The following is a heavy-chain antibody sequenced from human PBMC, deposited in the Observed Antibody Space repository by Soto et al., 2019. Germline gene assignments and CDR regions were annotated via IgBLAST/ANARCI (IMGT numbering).Heavy chain of an antibody. CDR2: ISSSSSYI. V-gene: IGHV3-21*05. D-gene: IGHD5-12*01. CDR3: ASDLEMATITFGY. CDR1: GFTFSGYS. J-gene: IGHJ4*02. Sequence: EVQLVESGGGLVQWGGSLRLSCAASGFTFSGYSVNWVRQAPGKGLEWVSYISSSSSYIYYADSVKGRFTISRDNAKNSLYLQMNSLRAEDTAVYYCASDLEMATITFGYWGQGTLVTVSS.